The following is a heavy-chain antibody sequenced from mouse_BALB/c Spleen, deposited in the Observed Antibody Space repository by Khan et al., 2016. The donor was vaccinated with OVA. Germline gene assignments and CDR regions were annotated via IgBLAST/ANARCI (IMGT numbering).Heavy chain of an antibody. CDR2: INPRSGYT. Sequence: QVQLKQSGAELARPGASVRMSCKASGYTFTSNTMHWVKQRPGKGLEWIGYINPRSGYTNYNQNFKDKATLTADKSSSTAYMQLSSLTSEDSAVYYCARRTTGYTMDYWGQGTSVTVSA. J-gene: IGHJ4*01. V-gene: IGHV1-4*01. CDR3: ARRTTGYTMDY. D-gene: IGHD6-1*01. CDR1: GYTFTSNT.